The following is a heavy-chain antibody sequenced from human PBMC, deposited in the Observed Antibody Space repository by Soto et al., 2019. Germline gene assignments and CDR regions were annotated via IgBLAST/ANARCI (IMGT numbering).Heavy chain of an antibody. D-gene: IGHD1-26*01. Sequence: ASVKVSCKVPENTLTELTIDWLRQAPGEGLEWMGRSAPEEGEPIYPQKFQGRVSMTEDPSTDTAYMELTSLRFEDTAVYFCAADRKIVGTIGAFDFWGQGTLVTVSS. CDR1: ENTLTELT. J-gene: IGHJ4*02. CDR3: AADRKIVGTIGAFDF. CDR2: SAPEEGEP. V-gene: IGHV1-24*01.